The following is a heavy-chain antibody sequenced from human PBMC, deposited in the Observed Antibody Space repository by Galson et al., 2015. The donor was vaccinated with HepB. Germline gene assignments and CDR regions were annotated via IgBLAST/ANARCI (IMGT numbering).Heavy chain of an antibody. Sequence: QSGAEVKKPGESLRISCKASGGTFSSYAISWVRQAPGQGLEWMGGIIPIFGTANYAQKFQGRVTITADESTSTAYMELSSLRSEDTAVYYCARDRNYGGNSRRAFDIWGQGTMVTVSS. V-gene: IGHV1-69*01. CDR3: ARDRNYGGNSRRAFDI. D-gene: IGHD4-23*01. J-gene: IGHJ3*02. CDR1: GGTFSSYA. CDR2: IIPIFGTA.